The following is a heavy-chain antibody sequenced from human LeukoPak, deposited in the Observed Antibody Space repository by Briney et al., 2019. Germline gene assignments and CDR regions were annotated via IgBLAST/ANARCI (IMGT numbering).Heavy chain of an antibody. CDR3: ARTFSESYYYYGMDV. CDR1: GGSIGSYY. D-gene: IGHD1-26*01. J-gene: IGHJ6*02. Sequence: SETLSVTCIVPGGSIGSYYWCWIRQRPGEGLEWIGYVYYSGRTNYNPSLKSRVTISVDTSKNQFSLKLSSVTAADTAVYYCARTFSESYYYYGMDVWGQGTTVTVSS. V-gene: IGHV4-59*01. CDR2: VYYSGRT.